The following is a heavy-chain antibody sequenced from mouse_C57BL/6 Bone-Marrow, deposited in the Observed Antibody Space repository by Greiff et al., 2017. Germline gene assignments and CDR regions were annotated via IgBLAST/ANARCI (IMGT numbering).Heavy chain of an antibody. CDR2: ISGGGGNT. J-gene: IGHJ3*01. V-gene: IGHV5-9*01. CDR3: AFKALFAY. CDR1: GFTFSSYT. Sequence: EVKVEESGGGLVKPGGSLKLSCAASGFTFSSYTMSWVRQTPEKRLEWVATISGGGGNTYYPDSVKGRFTISRDNAKNTLYLQMSSLRSEDTALYYCAFKALFAYWGQGTLVTVSA.